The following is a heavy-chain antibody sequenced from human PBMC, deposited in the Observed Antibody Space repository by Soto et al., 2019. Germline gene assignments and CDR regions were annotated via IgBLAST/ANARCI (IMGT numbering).Heavy chain of an antibody. J-gene: IGHJ4*02. CDR1: GFTFSNYA. Sequence: EVQLLQSGGGLVQPGGSLRLSCAASGFTFSNYAMSWLRQPPGKGLEWVSAISNSGDRTYYADSVKGRFTISRDNSKTTLYLQTISLRAEDSAVYYCVRERSGHSYADSWGQGTLVTVSS. CDR2: ISNSGDRT. D-gene: IGHD5-18*01. V-gene: IGHV3-23*01. CDR3: VRERSGHSYADS.